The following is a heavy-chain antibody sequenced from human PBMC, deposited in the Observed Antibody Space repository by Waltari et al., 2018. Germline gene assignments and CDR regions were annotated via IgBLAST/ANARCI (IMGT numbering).Heavy chain of an antibody. CDR1: GDTFTSFG. V-gene: IGHV1-18*01. D-gene: IGHD2-21*02. CDR2: SSVYNGTT. Sequence: QIQLVQSGPEVKKPGASVKVSCKASGDTFTSFGISWVRQAPGQGLEWMGWSSVYNGTTRYAEKIQGRVTMTTDTSTSTAYMELRSLRFDDTAIYYCAVGEGDSLLYYYMDVWGKGTTVTVSS. J-gene: IGHJ6*03. CDR3: AVGEGDSLLYYYMDV.